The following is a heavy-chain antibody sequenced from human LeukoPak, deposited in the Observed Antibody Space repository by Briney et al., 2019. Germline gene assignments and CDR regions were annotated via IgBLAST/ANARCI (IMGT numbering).Heavy chain of an antibody. CDR1: GGSTSSGSYY. V-gene: IGHV4-61*02. J-gene: IGHJ4*02. Sequence: PSETLSLTCTVSGGSTSSGSYYWSWIRQPAGKGLEWIGRIYTSGSTNYNPSLKSRVTISVDTSKNQFSLKLSSVTAADAAVYYCAREQQWLKDGGFDYWGQGTLVTVSS. CDR2: IYTSGST. D-gene: IGHD6-19*01. CDR3: AREQQWLKDGGFDY.